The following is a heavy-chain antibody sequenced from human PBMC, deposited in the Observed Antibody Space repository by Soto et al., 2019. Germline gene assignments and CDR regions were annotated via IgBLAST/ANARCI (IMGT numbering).Heavy chain of an antibody. CDR3: TAPHRNYYHGLGI. J-gene: IGHJ6*02. CDR2: IYYSGST. Sequence: GSWIKKPPGKGLEWIGYIYYSGSTYDNPSLRSRVTISVDTSKNQFSLKLSSVTAADTFFYYCTAPHRNYYHGLGIPGQGPT. D-gene: IGHD2-21*01. V-gene: IGHV4-30-4*01.